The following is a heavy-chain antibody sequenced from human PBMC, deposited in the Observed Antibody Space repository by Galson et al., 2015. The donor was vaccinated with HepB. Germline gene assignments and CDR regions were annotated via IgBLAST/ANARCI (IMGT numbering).Heavy chain of an antibody. V-gene: IGHV3-9*01. CDR2: ISWNSGSI. CDR3: AKDIGGGFDAFDT. CDR1: GFTFDDYA. D-gene: IGHD3-16*01. J-gene: IGHJ3*02. Sequence: SLRLSCAASGFTFDDYAMHWVRQAPGKGLEWVSGISWNSGSIGYADSVKGRFTISRDNAKNSLYLQMNSLRAEDTALYYCAKDIGGGFDAFDTWGQGTMVTVSS.